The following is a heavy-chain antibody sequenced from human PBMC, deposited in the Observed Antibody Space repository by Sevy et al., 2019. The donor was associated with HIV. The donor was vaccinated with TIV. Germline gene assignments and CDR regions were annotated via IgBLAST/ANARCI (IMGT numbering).Heavy chain of an antibody. J-gene: IGHJ4*02. CDR1: GYTFNTFT. V-gene: IGHV1-3*01. CDR2: LNPGNGNT. Sequence: ASVKVSCKASGYTFNTFTIHWLRQAPGQSLVWMGWLNPGNGNTKSAQHFRGRVTITRDTSARTAYLELTGLTSEDTAVYFCARDPYARRWFDYWGQGTLITVSS. D-gene: IGHD3-16*01. CDR3: ARDPYARRWFDY.